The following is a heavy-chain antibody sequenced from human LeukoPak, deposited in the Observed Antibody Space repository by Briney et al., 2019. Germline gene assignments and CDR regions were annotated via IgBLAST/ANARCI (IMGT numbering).Heavy chain of an antibody. Sequence: PSETLSLACTVSGGSISNSSYYWGWIRQPPGKGLEWIGSIYYSGSTYYNPSLKSRVTISVDTSKNQFSLKLSSVTAADTAVYYCASITLRVLDYWGQGTLVTVSS. J-gene: IGHJ4*02. V-gene: IGHV4-39*01. CDR3: ASITLRVLDY. CDR2: IYYSGST. CDR1: GGSISNSSYY. D-gene: IGHD3-3*01.